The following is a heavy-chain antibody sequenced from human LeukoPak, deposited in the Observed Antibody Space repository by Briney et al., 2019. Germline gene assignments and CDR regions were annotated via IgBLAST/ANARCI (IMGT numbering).Heavy chain of an antibody. V-gene: IGHV4-59*01. J-gene: IGHJ3*02. CDR2: IYSGRA. CDR1: GGTIGTFY. CDR3: ARERSASPAFDI. Sequence: PSETLSLTCTVSGGTIGTFYWHWLRQHPGKGLEWLDYIYSGRAIYNPSLKSRVTMTVNTAKNQFSLRLTSVNAADAADYYCARERSASPAFDIWGQGTGVSVSS.